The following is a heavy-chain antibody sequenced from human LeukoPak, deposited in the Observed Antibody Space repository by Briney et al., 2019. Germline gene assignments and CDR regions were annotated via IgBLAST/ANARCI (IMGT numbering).Heavy chain of an antibody. CDR2: IRYDGSNK. CDR1: GFTFSSYG. J-gene: IGHJ4*02. CDR3: AKDTNYDSSGLSDY. V-gene: IGHV3-30*02. D-gene: IGHD3-22*01. Sequence: GGSLRLSCAASGFTFSSYGMHWVRQAPGKGLEWVAFIRYDGSNKYYADSVKGRFTISRDNSKNTLYLQMNSLRAEDTAVYYCAKDTNYDSSGLSDYWGQGTLVTVSS.